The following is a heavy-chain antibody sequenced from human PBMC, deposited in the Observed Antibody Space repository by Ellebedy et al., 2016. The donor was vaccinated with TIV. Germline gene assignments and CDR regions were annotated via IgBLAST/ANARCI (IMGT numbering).Heavy chain of an antibody. D-gene: IGHD5-18*01. Sequence: SETLSLTCTVSGASISSYYCSWIRQPPGKGLEWIGYIYYSGSANYNPSLKSRVTIPVDTSKNQVSLKLTSVTAADTAVYYCARGPSSGYTYGWGQGTLVTVSS. J-gene: IGHJ4*02. V-gene: IGHV4-59*01. CDR1: GASISSYY. CDR2: IYYSGSA. CDR3: ARGPSSGYTYG.